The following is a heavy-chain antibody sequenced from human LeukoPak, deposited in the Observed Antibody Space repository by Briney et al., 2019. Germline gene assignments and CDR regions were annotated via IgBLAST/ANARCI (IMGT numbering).Heavy chain of an antibody. CDR3: AREGITMVRGVTGLLENWFDP. CDR2: INHSGST. CDR1: GGSFSGYY. J-gene: IGHJ5*02. Sequence: SETLSLTCAVYGGSFSGYYWSWIRQPPGKGLEWIGEINHSGSTNYNPSLKSRVTISVDTSKNQFSLKLSSVTAADTAVYYCAREGITMVRGVTGLLENWFDPWGQGTLVTVSS. V-gene: IGHV4-34*01. D-gene: IGHD3-10*01.